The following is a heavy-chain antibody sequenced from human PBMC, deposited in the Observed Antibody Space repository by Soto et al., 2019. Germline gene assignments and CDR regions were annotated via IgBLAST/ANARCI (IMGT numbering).Heavy chain of an antibody. CDR3: ARDGGRHSGGIDY. Sequence: GASVKVSCKASGGTFSSYSINWVRQAPGQGLEWMGEIIPIFGTANYAQKFQGRVTITADESTSTAYMELSSLRSEDTAVYYCARDGGRHSGGIDYWGQGXLVTVYS. V-gene: IGHV1-69*13. CDR2: IIPIFGTA. CDR1: GGTFSSYS. D-gene: IGHD1-26*01. J-gene: IGHJ4*02.